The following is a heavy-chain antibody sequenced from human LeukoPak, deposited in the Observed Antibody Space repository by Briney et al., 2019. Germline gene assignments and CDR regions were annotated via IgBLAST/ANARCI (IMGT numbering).Heavy chain of an antibody. CDR2: INPNSGGT. CDR1: GYTFTGYY. D-gene: IGHD3-10*01. Sequence: ASVKVSCKASGYTFTGYYMHWVRQAPGQGLEWMGWINPNSGGTNYAQKFQGRVTMTRDTSISTAYTELSRLRSDDTAVYYRARSRTDSMVRGVAAYYFDYWGQGTLVTVSS. CDR3: ARSRTDSMVRGVAAYYFDY. V-gene: IGHV1-2*02. J-gene: IGHJ4*02.